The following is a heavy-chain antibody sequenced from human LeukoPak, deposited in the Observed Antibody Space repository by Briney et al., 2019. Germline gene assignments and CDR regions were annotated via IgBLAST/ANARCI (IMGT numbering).Heavy chain of an antibody. Sequence: GGSLRLSCAASGFTFSSYGMHWVRQAPGKGLEWVAFIRHDGSNKYYADSVKGRFTISRDNSKNTLYLQMNSLRAEDTAVYYCAKSGYNRFDYWGQGTLVTVSS. D-gene: IGHD5-24*01. CDR1: GFTFSSYG. CDR2: IRHDGSNK. CDR3: AKSGYNRFDY. V-gene: IGHV3-30*02. J-gene: IGHJ4*02.